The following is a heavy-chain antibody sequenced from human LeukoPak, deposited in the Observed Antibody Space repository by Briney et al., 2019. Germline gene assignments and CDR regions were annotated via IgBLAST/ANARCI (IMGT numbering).Heavy chain of an antibody. Sequence: SETLSLTCTVSGASISSGNYYWSWIRQPPGKALEWIGYIFSSGSTYYNPSLKSRVTISVDTSKNQFSLKLNSVSAADTAVYYCARRDYYGRWFDPWGQGSMVSVSS. CDR3: ARRDYYGRWFDP. D-gene: IGHD3-10*01. V-gene: IGHV4-30-4*01. CDR1: GASISSGNYY. J-gene: IGHJ5*02. CDR2: IFSSGST.